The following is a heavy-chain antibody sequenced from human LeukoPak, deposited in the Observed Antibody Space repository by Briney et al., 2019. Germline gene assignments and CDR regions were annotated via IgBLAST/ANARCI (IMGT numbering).Heavy chain of an antibody. V-gene: IGHV3-48*02. D-gene: IGHD1-26*01. J-gene: IGHJ4*02. Sequence: GGSLRLFCAASGFTFNSYSMSWVRQAPGEGLEWVSYISSSSSTIYYADSVEGRFTISRDNAKNSLYLQMNSLRDEDTAVYYCARDQEGQIGTWAEMDRFDYWGQGTLVTVSS. CDR1: GFTFNSYS. CDR2: ISSSSSTI. CDR3: ARDQEGQIGTWAEMDRFDY.